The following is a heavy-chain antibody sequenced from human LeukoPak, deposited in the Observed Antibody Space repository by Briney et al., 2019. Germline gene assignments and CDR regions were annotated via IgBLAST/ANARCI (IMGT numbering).Heavy chain of an antibody. V-gene: IGHV1-69*05. CDR1: GGTFSSYA. Sequence: ASVKVSCKASGGTFSSYAISWVRQAPGQGLEWMGGIIPIFGTANYAQKFQGRVTITTDESTSTAYMELSSLRSEDTAVYYCATERNQLLYGNYYYYMDVWGKGTTVTVSS. D-gene: IGHD2-2*02. J-gene: IGHJ6*03. CDR2: IIPIFGTA. CDR3: ATERNQLLYGNYYYYMDV.